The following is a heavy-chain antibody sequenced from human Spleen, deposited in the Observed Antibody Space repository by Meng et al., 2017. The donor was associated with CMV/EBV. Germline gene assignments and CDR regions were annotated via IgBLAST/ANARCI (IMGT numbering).Heavy chain of an antibody. V-gene: IGHV3-74*01. CDR3: AREYRLKYDSSGFDF. CDR1: GFTFSSYW. D-gene: IGHD3-22*01. Sequence: ETLSLTCAASGFTFSSYWMHWVRQAPGKGLVWVSRITSDGSSTTYADSVKGRFTISRDNAKNTLYLQMNSLGAEDTAVYYCAREYRLKYDSSGFDFWGQGTLVTVSS. J-gene: IGHJ4*02. CDR2: ITSDGSST.